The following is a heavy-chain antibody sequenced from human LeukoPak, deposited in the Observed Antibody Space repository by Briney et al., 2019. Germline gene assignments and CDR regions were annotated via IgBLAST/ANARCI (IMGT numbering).Heavy chain of an antibody. CDR1: WFSLTTTGVG. Sequence: SGPSRVKPTQTLTLTCTFSWFSLTTTGVGVAWIRQPSGLTLEWLALLFWNGDKRYSPSLEYRLTVTKDTSKYQVVLTLTNMDPVDTATYYCAHRRLGFLGYWGQGTLVTVSS. D-gene: IGHD3-3*01. CDR3: AHRRLGFLGY. V-gene: IGHV2-5*01. CDR2: LFWNGDK. J-gene: IGHJ4*02.